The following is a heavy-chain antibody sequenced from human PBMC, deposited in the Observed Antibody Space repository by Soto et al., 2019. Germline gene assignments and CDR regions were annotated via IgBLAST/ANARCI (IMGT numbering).Heavy chain of an antibody. CDR2: IRSKAYGGTT. CDR3: TREPDYDILTGYYHLGDNWFDP. Sequence: PGGSLRLSCTASGFTFGDYAMSWFRQAPGKGLEWVGFIRSKAYGGTTEYAASVKGRFTISRDDSKSIAYLQMNSLKTEDTAVYYCTREPDYDILTGYYHLGDNWFDPWGQGTLVTVSS. V-gene: IGHV3-49*03. CDR1: GFTFGDYA. D-gene: IGHD3-9*01. J-gene: IGHJ5*02.